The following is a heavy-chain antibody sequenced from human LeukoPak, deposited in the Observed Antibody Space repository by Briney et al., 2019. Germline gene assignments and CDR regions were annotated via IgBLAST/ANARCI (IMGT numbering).Heavy chain of an antibody. CDR3: ARDLPTTAFDI. Sequence: SQTLSLTCTVSGGSISSGDYYWSWIRQPPGKGLEWIGYIYYSGSTYYNPSLKSRVTISVDTCKNQFSLKLSSVTAADTAVYYCARDLPTTAFDIWGQGTMVTVSS. CDR1: GGSISSGDYY. V-gene: IGHV4-30-4*08. CDR2: IYYSGST. D-gene: IGHD1-7*01. J-gene: IGHJ3*02.